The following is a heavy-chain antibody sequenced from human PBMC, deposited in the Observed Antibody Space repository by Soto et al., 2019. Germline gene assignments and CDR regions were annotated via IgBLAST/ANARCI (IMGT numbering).Heavy chain of an antibody. Sequence: GGSLRLSCAASGFTFSSYGMHWVRQAPGKGLEWVAVISYDGSNKYYADSVKGRFTISRDNSKNTLYLQMNSLRAEDTAVYYCAKDASYYYDSSGYLLAPYDYWGQGT. D-gene: IGHD3-22*01. CDR2: ISYDGSNK. J-gene: IGHJ4*02. CDR1: GFTFSSYG. CDR3: AKDASYYYDSSGYLLAPYDY. V-gene: IGHV3-30*18.